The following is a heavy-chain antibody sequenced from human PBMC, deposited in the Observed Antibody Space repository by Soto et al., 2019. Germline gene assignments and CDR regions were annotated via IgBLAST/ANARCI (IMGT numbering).Heavy chain of an antibody. V-gene: IGHV3-30*03. Sequence: GGSLRLSCVASGFSFGNYGMHWVRQSPGKGLEWVAFISYDGSNKFFIDSVKGRFSISRDNSKNTVYLQVSKLRAEDTAVYFCARDQTDSGGYSDSWGQGTLVTVSS. D-gene: IGHD3-22*01. CDR3: ARDQTDSGGYSDS. CDR1: GFSFGNYG. CDR2: ISYDGSNK. J-gene: IGHJ4*02.